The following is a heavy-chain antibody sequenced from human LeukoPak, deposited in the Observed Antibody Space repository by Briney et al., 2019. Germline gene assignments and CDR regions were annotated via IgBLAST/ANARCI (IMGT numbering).Heavy chain of an antibody. CDR2: ISSSSRTI. CDR3: ARDRGYSDNSGYPLFDY. D-gene: IGHD3-22*01. V-gene: IGHV3-48*02. Sequence: GGSLRLSCAASAFTLCNYSMAWVRQAPGKGLEWISYISSSSRTIYYADSVKGRFTISRDNAKNSLYLQMNSLRDEDTAVYFCARDRGYSDNSGYPLFDYWGQGILVTVSS. CDR1: AFTLCNYS. J-gene: IGHJ4*02.